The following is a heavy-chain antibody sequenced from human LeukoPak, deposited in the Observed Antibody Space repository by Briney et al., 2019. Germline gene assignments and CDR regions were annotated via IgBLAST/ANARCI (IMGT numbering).Heavy chain of an antibody. D-gene: IGHD2-15*01. CDR2: IYYSGST. J-gene: IGHJ4*02. CDR1: GGSISSSSYY. CDR3: ASHLGYCSGGSCFTFDY. V-gene: IGHV4-39*01. Sequence: SETLSLTCTVSGGSISSSSYYWGWIRQPPGKGLEWIGSIYYSGSTYYNPSLKSRVTISVDTSKNQFSLKLSPVTAADTAVYYCASHLGYCSGGSCFTFDYWGQGTLVTVSS.